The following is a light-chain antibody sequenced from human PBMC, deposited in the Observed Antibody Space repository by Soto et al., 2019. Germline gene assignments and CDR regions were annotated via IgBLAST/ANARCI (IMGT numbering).Light chain of an antibody. V-gene: IGKV3-20*01. CDR2: GAS. J-gene: IGKJ1*01. CDR3: QQYGSSPKT. CDR1: QSVSSSY. Sequence: EIVLTQSPATLSLSPGERATLSCRASQSVSSSYFAWYQQTPRQAPSLLIYGASSRATGIPARFSGSGSGTDFTLTISGLEPEDFAVYYCQQYGSSPKTFGQGTKVEI.